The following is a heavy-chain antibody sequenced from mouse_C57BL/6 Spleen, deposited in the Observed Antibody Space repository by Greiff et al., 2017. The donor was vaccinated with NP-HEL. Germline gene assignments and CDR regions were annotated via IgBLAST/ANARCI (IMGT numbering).Heavy chain of an antibody. CDR1: GFTFSSYG. CDR2: ISSGGGYT. D-gene: IGHD3-3*01. J-gene: IGHJ2*01. CDR3: ARQELYYFDY. V-gene: IGHV5-6*01. Sequence: EVMLVESGGDLVKPGGSLKLSCAASGFTFSSYGMSWVRQTPDKRLEWVATISSGGGYTYYPDSVKGRFTISRDNAKNTLYLQMSSLKSEDTAMYYCARQELYYFDYWGQGTTLTVSS.